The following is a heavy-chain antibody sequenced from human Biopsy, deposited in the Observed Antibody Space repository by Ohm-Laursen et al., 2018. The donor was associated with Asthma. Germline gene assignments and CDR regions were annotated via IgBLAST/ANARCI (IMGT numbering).Heavy chain of an antibody. CDR1: GDSFSNYA. CDR2: LIPVLGTP. V-gene: IGHV1-69*13. Sequence: VKISCKASGDSFSNYAISWVRQAPGQGLEWMGGLIPVLGTPDHAQMFEGRVTITADESTSTTYMELSSLSAEDTAVYYCARGYSGSDRIVYYYSGLEVWGQGTTVTVSS. CDR3: ARGYSGSDRIVYYYSGLEV. J-gene: IGHJ6*02. D-gene: IGHD5-12*01.